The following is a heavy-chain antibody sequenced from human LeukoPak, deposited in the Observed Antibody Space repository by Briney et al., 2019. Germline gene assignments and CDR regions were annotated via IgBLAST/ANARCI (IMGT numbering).Heavy chain of an antibody. D-gene: IGHD2-2*01. CDR3: VVPAAISPGY. V-gene: IGHV3-20*04. CDR1: GFTFDDYG. CDR2: INWNGGST. J-gene: IGHJ4*02. Sequence: PGRSLRLSCAASGFTFDDYGMSWVRQAPGKGLEWVSGINWNGGSTGYADSVKGRFTISRDNAKNSLYLQMNSLRAEDTALYYCVVPAAISPGYWGQGTLVTVSS.